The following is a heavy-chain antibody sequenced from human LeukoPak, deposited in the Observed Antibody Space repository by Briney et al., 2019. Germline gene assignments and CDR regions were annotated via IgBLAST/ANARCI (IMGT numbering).Heavy chain of an antibody. D-gene: IGHD3-22*01. J-gene: IGHJ4*02. Sequence: ASVKVSCKASGYTFTSYDINWVRQATGQGLEWMGWMNPNSGNTGYAQKFQGRITMTRNTSISTAYMELSSLRSEDTAVYYCARGSRRKSGYYYNFDYWGQGTLVTVSS. CDR3: ARGSRRKSGYYYNFDY. CDR1: GYTFTSYD. V-gene: IGHV1-8*01. CDR2: MNPNSGNT.